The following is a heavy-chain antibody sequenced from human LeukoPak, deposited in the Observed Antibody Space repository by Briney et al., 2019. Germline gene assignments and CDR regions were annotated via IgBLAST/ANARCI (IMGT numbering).Heavy chain of an antibody. CDR1: GFTFNSYE. CDR2: IWYDGSNK. CDR3: ARFRSGYPHHYYGMDV. V-gene: IGHV3-33*08. J-gene: IGHJ6*02. Sequence: PGGSLRLSCAASGFTFNSYEMNWVRQAPGKGLEWVAVIWYDGSNKYYADSVKGRFTISRDNSKNTLYLQMNSLRAEDTAVYYCARFRSGYPHHYYGMDVWGQGTTVNVSS. D-gene: IGHD3-3*01.